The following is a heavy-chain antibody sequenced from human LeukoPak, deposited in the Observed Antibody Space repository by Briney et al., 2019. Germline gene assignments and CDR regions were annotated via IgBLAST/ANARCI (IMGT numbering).Heavy chain of an antibody. CDR1: GGSISSYY. CDR3: ARGVPNSSGYYYTSAEYFQH. Sequence: SETLSLTCTVSGGSISSYYWSWIRQPPGKGQKWIGYIYYSGSTNYNPSLKSRVTISVDTSKNQFSLKLSSVTAADTAVYYCARGVPNSSGYYYTSAEYFQHWGQGTLVTVSS. CDR2: IYYSGST. D-gene: IGHD3-22*01. V-gene: IGHV4-59*01. J-gene: IGHJ1*01.